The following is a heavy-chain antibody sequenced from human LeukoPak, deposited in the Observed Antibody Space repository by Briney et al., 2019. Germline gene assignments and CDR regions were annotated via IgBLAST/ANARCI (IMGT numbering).Heavy chain of an antibody. V-gene: IGHV3-30*04. CDR1: GFTFSSYA. D-gene: IGHD5-24*01. Sequence: GGSLRLSCAASGFTFSSYAVHWVRQAPGKGLEWVAVISYDGSNNYYADSVKGRFTMSRDNSKNTLYLQMNSLRAEDTAVYYCAKNGDSERWLQPKFVTHWGQGTLVTVSS. CDR2: ISYDGSNN. J-gene: IGHJ4*02. CDR3: AKNGDSERWLQPKFVTH.